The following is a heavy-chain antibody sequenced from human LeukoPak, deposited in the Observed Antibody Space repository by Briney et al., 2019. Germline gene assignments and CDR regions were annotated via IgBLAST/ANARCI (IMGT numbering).Heavy chain of an antibody. CDR1: GGSISSYY. CDR2: IYYSGST. CDR3: ARRAPYSYEWSTLDY. Sequence: LETLSLTCTVSGGSISSYYWSWIRQPPGKGLEWIGYIYYSGSTNYNPSLNSRVTISVDTSKNQFSLKLSSVTAADTAVYYCARRAPYSYEWSTLDYWGQGTLVTVSS. J-gene: IGHJ4*02. D-gene: IGHD5-18*01. V-gene: IGHV4-59*08.